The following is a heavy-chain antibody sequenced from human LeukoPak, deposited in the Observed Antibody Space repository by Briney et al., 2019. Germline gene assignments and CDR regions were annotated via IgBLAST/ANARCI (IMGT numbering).Heavy chain of an antibody. Sequence: GSLRLSCAASGFTFSNYAMNWVRPAPGKGLEWVSLISGSTGSTYYADSVKGRFSISRDNSKNTVYLQMNSLRVEDTAVYYCAKRPVSAIVGASTLDYWGRGTLVTVPS. V-gene: IGHV3-23*01. D-gene: IGHD1-26*01. J-gene: IGHJ4*02. CDR3: AKRPVSAIVGASTLDY. CDR2: ISGSTGST. CDR1: GFTFSNYA.